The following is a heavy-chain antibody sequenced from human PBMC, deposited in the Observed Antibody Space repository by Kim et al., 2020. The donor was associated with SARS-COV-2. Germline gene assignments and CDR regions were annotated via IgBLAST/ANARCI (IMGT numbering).Heavy chain of an antibody. V-gene: IGHV3-48*03. J-gene: IGHJ6*02. CDR1: GFTFSSYD. Sequence: GGSLRLSCAASGFTFSSYDMNWVRQAPGKGLEWVSYISSRSSTIKYADSVKGRFTISRDNAKNSLYLQMNSLRAEDTAVYYCAREGSEAYFYYNMDVWGQGTTVTVSS. CDR3: AREGSEAYFYYNMDV. CDR2: ISSRSSTI.